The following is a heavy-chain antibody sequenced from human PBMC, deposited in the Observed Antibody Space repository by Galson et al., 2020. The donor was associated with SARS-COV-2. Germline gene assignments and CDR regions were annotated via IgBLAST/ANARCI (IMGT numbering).Heavy chain of an antibody. CDR3: AKAAHAYSSSLWWYFQH. Sequence: GGSLRLSCAASGFTFDDYAMHWVRQAPGKGLEGVSGISWNSGSIGYADSGKGRFTISRDNAKNSLHLQMNSLRAEDTALYYCAKAAHAYSSSLWWYFQHWGQGTLVTVSS. V-gene: IGHV3-9*01. CDR1: GFTFDDYA. J-gene: IGHJ1*01. D-gene: IGHD6-6*01. CDR2: ISWNSGSI.